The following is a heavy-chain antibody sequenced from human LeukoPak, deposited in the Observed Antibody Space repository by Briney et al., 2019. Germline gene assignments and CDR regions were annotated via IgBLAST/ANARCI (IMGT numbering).Heavy chain of an antibody. D-gene: IGHD3-22*01. J-gene: IGHJ4*02. CDR2: MYYSGSP. CDR3: ARWRPYFYDSSGYVDY. V-gene: IGHV4-59*01. Sequence: SETLSLTCTVSGDSMTLYYWSWIRQSPGKGLEWIGNMYYSGSPDYNPSLKSRVTISIDTSKNQFSLRLTSVTAADTAVYYCARWRPYFYDSSGYVDYWGQGTLVTVSS. CDR1: GDSMTLYY.